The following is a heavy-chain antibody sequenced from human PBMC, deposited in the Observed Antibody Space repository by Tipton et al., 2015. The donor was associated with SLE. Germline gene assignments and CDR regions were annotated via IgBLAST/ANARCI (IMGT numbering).Heavy chain of an antibody. CDR3: ARGDGYNFDY. V-gene: IGHV4-59*08. Sequence: TLSLTCTVSGVSISSHYWSWIRQPPGKGLEWIGYIYYSGSTNYNPSLKSRVTISVDTSKNQFSLKLSSVTAADTAVYYCARGDGYNFDYWGQGTLVTVSS. J-gene: IGHJ4*02. CDR1: GVSISSHY. D-gene: IGHD5-24*01. CDR2: IYYSGST.